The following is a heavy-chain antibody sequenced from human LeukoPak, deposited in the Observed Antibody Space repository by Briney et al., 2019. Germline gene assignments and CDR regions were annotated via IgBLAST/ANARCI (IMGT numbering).Heavy chain of an antibody. D-gene: IGHD6-13*01. Sequence: GGSLRLSCAASGFTFSTYAMSWVRQAPGKGLEWVSAISGSGGYTYHADSVKGRFTISRDNSKNTLYLQMNSLSAEDTAVYYCARMPGTALEIDYWGQGTLVTVSS. V-gene: IGHV3-23*01. CDR2: ISGSGGYT. J-gene: IGHJ4*02. CDR3: ARMPGTALEIDY. CDR1: GFTFSTYA.